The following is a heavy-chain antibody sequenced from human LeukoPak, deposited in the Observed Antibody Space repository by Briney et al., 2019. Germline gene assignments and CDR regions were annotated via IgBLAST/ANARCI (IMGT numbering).Heavy chain of an antibody. CDR3: AKVEGFWSGYSYFDY. CDR1: GFTFSSYA. V-gene: IGHV3-23*01. D-gene: IGHD3-3*01. Sequence: GGSLRLSCAASGFTFSSYAMSWVRQAPGKGLEWVPAISGSGGSTYYADFVKGRFTISRDNSKNTLYLQMNSLRAEDTAVYYCAKVEGFWSGYSYFDYWGQGTLVTVSS. CDR2: ISGSGGST. J-gene: IGHJ4*02.